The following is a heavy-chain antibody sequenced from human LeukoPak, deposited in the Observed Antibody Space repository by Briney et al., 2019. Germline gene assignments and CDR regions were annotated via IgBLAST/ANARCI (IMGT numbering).Heavy chain of an antibody. J-gene: IGHJ3*02. CDR2: FDYSGST. Sequence: SATLSLTCTVAGGSIISSTFYWGWRRQPPGQGLEWIGSFDYSGSTYNNPSLKSRVTVSVDTSKNQYSLKLSSVTAADTAVYYCARHPDAFDIWGQGTMVIVSS. CDR3: ARHPDAFDI. V-gene: IGHV4-39*01. CDR1: GGSIISSTFY.